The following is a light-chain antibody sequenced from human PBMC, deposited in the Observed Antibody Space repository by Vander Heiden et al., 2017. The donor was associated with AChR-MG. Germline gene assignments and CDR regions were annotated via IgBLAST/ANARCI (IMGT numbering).Light chain of an antibody. Sequence: DIQMTQSPSSRSASVGDRITLTCRASQNISSHLNWYQQKPGKAPKILIYAASNLESGVPSRFSGSGSGTDFTLIISSLQPEDFATYYCQQSYSAHTFGGGTKVEIK. V-gene: IGKV1-39*01. CDR1: QNISSH. CDR2: AAS. J-gene: IGKJ4*01. CDR3: QQSYSAHT.